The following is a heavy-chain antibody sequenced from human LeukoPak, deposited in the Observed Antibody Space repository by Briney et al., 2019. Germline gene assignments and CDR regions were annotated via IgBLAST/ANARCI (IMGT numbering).Heavy chain of an antibody. CDR3: ARDPLGLGNYYDY. CDR2: ITSTGSI. D-gene: IGHD7-27*01. J-gene: IGHJ4*02. CDR1: GDSISTYF. Sequence: PSETLSLTCTVSGDSISTYFWTWIRQPAGKGLEWIGRITSTGSIDYNPALRSRLTMSLDTSNNQFSLRLTSVTAADAAVYYCARDPLGLGNYYDYWGRGTLVTVSS. V-gene: IGHV4-4*07.